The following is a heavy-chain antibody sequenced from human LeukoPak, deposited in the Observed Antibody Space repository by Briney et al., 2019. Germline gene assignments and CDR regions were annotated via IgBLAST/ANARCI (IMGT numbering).Heavy chain of an antibody. CDR2: IYPGDSDT. CDR3: ARLQSEYYFDY. V-gene: IGHV5-51*01. CDR1: GHSFTSYW. Sequence: PGESLKISCKGSGHSFTSYWIGWVRQMPGKGLEWMGIIYPGDSDTRYSPSFQGQVTVSADKSISTAYLQWSNLKASDTAMYYCARLQSEYYFDYWGQGTLVTVSS. J-gene: IGHJ4*02.